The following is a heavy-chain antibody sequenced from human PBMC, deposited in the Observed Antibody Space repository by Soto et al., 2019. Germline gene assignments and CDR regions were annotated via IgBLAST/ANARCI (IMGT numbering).Heavy chain of an antibody. J-gene: IGHJ4*02. Sequence: GESLKISCQGSGYNFTTFWIGWVRQMPGKGLERMGIIYPGDSETKYSPDFEGQVTISADRSTNTAYLQWRSLRASDTAMYYCARLGFPGAIYFDSWGLGTLVTVSS. CDR3: ARLGFPGAIYFDS. CDR2: IYPGDSET. CDR1: GYNFTTFW. V-gene: IGHV5-51*01.